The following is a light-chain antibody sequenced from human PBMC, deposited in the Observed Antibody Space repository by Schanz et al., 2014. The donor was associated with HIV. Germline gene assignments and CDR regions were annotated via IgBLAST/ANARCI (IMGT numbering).Light chain of an antibody. Sequence: EIVMAQSPATLSVSPGERATLSCRASQTISGKLAWYQQTPGQAPRLLISGASSRATGIPDRFSGSGSGTDFALTISRLEPEDFAVYYCQQRSNWPPTWTFGQGTKVEIK. CDR2: GAS. CDR3: QQRSNWPPTWT. V-gene: IGKV3D-20*02. CDR1: QTISGK. J-gene: IGKJ1*01.